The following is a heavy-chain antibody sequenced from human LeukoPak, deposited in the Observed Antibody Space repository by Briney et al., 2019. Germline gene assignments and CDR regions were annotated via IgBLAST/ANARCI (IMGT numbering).Heavy chain of an antibody. CDR1: GGSISSGGYY. J-gene: IGHJ5*02. Sequence: SETLSLTCTVSGGSISSGGYYWSWIRQHPGKGLEWIGYIYYSGSTYYNPSLKSRVTISVDTSKNQFSLKLSSVTAADTAVYYCARGSGLPVLRFLEWLPNWFDPWGQGTLVTVSS. V-gene: IGHV4-31*03. CDR3: ARGSGLPVLRFLEWLPNWFDP. CDR2: IYYSGST. D-gene: IGHD3-3*01.